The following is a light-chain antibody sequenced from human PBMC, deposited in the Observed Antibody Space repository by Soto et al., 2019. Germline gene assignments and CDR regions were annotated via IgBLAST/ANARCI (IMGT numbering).Light chain of an antibody. V-gene: IGLV2-8*01. Sequence: QSALTQPPSASGSPGQSVAISCTGTSSDIGGYNYVSWYQQHSDKAPKLIIYEVTRRPSGVPDRFSGSKSGSTASLTVSGLHTEDEADYYCASYAGNNVLFGGGTKVTVL. CDR3: ASYAGNNVL. J-gene: IGLJ2*01. CDR2: EVT. CDR1: SSDIGGYNY.